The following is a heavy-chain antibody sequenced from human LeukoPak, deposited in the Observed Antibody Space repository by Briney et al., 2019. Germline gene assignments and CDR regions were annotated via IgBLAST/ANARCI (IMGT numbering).Heavy chain of an antibody. CDR1: GYSISSGYY. D-gene: IGHD2-2*01. CDR3: ARVRGYCSSTICYRYYFDY. Sequence: SETLPLTCTVSGYSISSGYYWGWIRQPPGKGLEWIGTIYHSGSTYYNPSLKSRVTISVDTSKNQFSLKLTSVTAADTAVYYCARVRGYCSSTICYRYYFDYWGQGTLVTVSS. V-gene: IGHV4-38-2*02. CDR2: IYHSGST. J-gene: IGHJ4*02.